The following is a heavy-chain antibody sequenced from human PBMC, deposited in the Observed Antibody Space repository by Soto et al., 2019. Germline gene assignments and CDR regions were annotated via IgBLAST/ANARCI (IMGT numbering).Heavy chain of an antibody. V-gene: IGHV3-11*01. CDR2: MSGSGSDV. J-gene: IGHJ4*02. D-gene: IGHD2-21*01. CDR1: GFNIRDHY. Sequence: QVQLVESGGGLVNPGGSLRLSCVASGFNIRDHYMNWVRKAPGRGLEWVSYMSGSGSDVNYVDSVRGRFTMSRDNAQNSLFLQMNSLRAEDTAVYYCARTARLLDSWGPGTLVTVSS. CDR3: ARTARLLDS.